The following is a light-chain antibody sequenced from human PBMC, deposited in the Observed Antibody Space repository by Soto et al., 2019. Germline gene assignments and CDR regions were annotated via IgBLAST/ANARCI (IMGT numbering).Light chain of an antibody. Sequence: IVLTQSPATLSVSPGEGAALSCRASQSISSNLALYQQKPGQAPRLLIYGASSRATGIPDRFSGSGSGTDFSLTISRLEPEDFAVYYCQQYGSSLITFGQGTRLEI. CDR3: QQYGSSLIT. CDR1: QSISSN. V-gene: IGKV3-20*01. J-gene: IGKJ5*01. CDR2: GAS.